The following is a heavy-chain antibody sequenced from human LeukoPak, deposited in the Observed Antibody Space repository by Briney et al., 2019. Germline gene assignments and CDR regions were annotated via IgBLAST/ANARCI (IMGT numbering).Heavy chain of an antibody. J-gene: IGHJ4*02. V-gene: IGHV3-23*01. Sequence: GGSLRLSCAASGFTFSSYAMSWVRQAPGKGLEWVSVVSHNGVTTYYADFVRGRLTISRDNSRNTLYLRMGSLRAEDMAVYYCATGRLNNWNLPFADWGQGALVTVSS. CDR1: GFTFSSYA. D-gene: IGHD1-20*01. CDR3: ATGRLNNWNLPFAD. CDR2: VSHNGVTT.